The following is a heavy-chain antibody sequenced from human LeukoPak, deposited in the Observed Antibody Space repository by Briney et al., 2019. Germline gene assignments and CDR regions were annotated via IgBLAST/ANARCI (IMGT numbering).Heavy chain of an antibody. CDR2: MNPNSGNT. V-gene: IGHV1-8*03. CDR1: GYTFTSYD. CDR3: ARSGIAARRSRGDYYYYYMDV. D-gene: IGHD6-6*01. J-gene: IGHJ6*03. Sequence: ASVKVSCKASGYTFTSYDINRVRQATGQGLEWMGWMNPNSGNTGYAQKFQGRVTITRNTSISTAYMELSSLRSEDTAVYYCARSGIAARRSRGDYYYYYMDVWGKGTTVTVSS.